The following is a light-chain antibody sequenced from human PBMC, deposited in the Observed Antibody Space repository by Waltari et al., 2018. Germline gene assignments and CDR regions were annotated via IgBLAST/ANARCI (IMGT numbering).Light chain of an antibody. CDR3: CSYAGSSTLL. CDR1: SRDLGGYNL. CDR2: EVS. V-gene: IGLV2-23*01. Sequence: QSALPQPASVSGPPGQPITISAPGTSRDLGGYNLVSWYQQHPGKAPKLMIYEVSKWPSGVSNRFSGSKSGNTASLTISGLQAEDEADYYCCSYAGSSTLLFGGGTKVTVL. J-gene: IGLJ2*01.